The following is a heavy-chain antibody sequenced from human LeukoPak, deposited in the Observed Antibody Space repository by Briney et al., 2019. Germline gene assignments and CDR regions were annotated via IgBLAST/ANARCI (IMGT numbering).Heavy chain of an antibody. CDR2: ISYDGSNK. J-gene: IGHJ4*02. CDR1: GFTFSSYG. CDR3: AKNGRMITVGDFDY. V-gene: IGHV3-30*18. Sequence: PGGSLRLSCAASGFTFSSYGMHWVRQAPGKGLEWVAVISYDGSNKYYADSVKGRFTISRDNSKNTLYLQMNSLRAEDTAVYYCAKNGRMITVGDFDYWGQGTLVTVSS. D-gene: IGHD4-11*01.